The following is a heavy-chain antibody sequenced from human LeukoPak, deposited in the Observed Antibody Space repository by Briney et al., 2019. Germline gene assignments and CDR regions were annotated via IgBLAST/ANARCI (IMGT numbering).Heavy chain of an antibody. CDR2: IYPADSET. Sequence: GESLKISRKASGYDFSTYWIGWVRPMPGKGLEWMGTIYPADSETRYSPSFQGQVTISADKSINTAYLQWSSLKASDTAMYYCSRPSNSGVDDWGQGTLVTVSS. D-gene: IGHD6-19*01. CDR1: GYDFSTYW. V-gene: IGHV5-51*01. CDR3: SRPSNSGVDD. J-gene: IGHJ4*02.